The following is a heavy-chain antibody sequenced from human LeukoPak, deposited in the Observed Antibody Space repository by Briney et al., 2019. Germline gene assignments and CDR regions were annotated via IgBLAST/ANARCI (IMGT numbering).Heavy chain of an antibody. CDR1: GYTFTSYG. CDR3: ARDLDSYCGGDCYSGNFDY. V-gene: IGHV1-18*01. CDR2: ISAYNGNT. J-gene: IGHJ4*02. Sequence: ASVKVSCKASGYTFTSYGISWVRQAPGQGLEWMGWISAYNGNTNYAQNLQGRVTMTTDTATSTAYMEMRSLRSDDTAVYYCARDLDSYCGGDCYSGNFDYWGQGTLVTVSS. D-gene: IGHD2-21*02.